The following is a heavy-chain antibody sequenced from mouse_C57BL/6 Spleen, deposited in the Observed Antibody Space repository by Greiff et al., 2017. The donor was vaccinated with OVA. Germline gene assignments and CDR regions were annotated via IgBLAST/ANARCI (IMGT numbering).Heavy chain of an antibody. D-gene: IGHD1-1*01. CDR3: AREKVYYSYFDY. V-gene: IGHV1-69*01. CDR2: IDPSDSYT. J-gene: IGHJ2*01. CDR1: GYTFTSYW. Sequence: QVQLQQPGAELVMPGASVKLSCKASGYTFTSYWMHWVKQRPGQGLEWIGEIDPSDSYTNYNQKFKGKSTLTVDKSSSTAYMQLSSLTSEDSAVYYCAREKVYYSYFDYWGQGTTLTVSS.